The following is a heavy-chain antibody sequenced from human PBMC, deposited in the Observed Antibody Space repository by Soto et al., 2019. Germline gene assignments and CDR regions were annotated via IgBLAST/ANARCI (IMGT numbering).Heavy chain of an antibody. CDR1: GGSFSGYY. CDR2: INHSGST. V-gene: IGHV4-34*01. Sequence: QVQLQQWGAGLLKPSETLSLTCAVYGGSFSGYYWSWIRQPPGKGLEWIGEINHSGSTNYNPSLNSRVTISVDTSKNQFSRKLSSVTAADTAVYYCARGKGILLWFGAPNWFDPWGQGTLVTVSS. D-gene: IGHD3-10*01. CDR3: ARGKGILLWFGAPNWFDP. J-gene: IGHJ5*02.